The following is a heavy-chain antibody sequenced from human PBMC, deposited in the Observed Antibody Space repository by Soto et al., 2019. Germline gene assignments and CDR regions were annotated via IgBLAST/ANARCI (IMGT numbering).Heavy chain of an antibody. CDR2: INPSGGST. CDR3: AREQFWGDYPEDV. J-gene: IGHJ6*02. Sequence: ASVKVSCKASGYTFTSYYMHWVRQAPGQGLEWMGIINPSGGSTSYAQKFQGRVTMTRDTSTSTVYMELSSLRSEDTAVYYCAREQFWGDYPEDVWGQGTTVTAP. V-gene: IGHV1-46*01. D-gene: IGHD4-17*01. CDR1: GYTFTSYY.